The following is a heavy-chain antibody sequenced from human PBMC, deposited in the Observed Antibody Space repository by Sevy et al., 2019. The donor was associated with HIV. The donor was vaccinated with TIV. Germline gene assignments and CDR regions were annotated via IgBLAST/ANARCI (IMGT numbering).Heavy chain of an antibody. CDR2: ISHDGGKK. J-gene: IGHJ6*02. Sequence: GGSLRLTCVASGFIFDDYGMHWVRLAPGKGLEWVALISHDGGKKYYADSVRGRFTISRDNSKNTLYLQMNTLRRDDTAAYFCTKDPPVYGDFPYGMDVWGQGTTVTVSS. CDR1: GFIFDDYG. CDR3: TKDPPVYGDFPYGMDV. D-gene: IGHD4-17*01. V-gene: IGHV3-30*18.